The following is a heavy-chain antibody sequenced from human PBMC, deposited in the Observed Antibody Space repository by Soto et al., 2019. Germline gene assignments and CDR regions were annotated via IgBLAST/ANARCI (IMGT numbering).Heavy chain of an antibody. Sequence: QLQLQESGPGLVKPSETLSLTCTVSGGSISSSSYYWGWIRQPPGKGLEWIGSIYYSGSTYYNPSLKSRVTISVDTSKNQFSLKLSSVTAADTAVYYCARQGPSVYYDFWSGPEGMDVWGQGTTVTVSS. CDR2: IYYSGST. D-gene: IGHD3-3*01. V-gene: IGHV4-39*01. J-gene: IGHJ6*02. CDR1: GGSISSSSYY. CDR3: ARQGPSVYYDFWSGPEGMDV.